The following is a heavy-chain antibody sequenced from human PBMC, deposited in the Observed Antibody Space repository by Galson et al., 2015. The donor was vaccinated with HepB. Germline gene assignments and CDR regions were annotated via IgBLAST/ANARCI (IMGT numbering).Heavy chain of an antibody. CDR1: GFTFSSYA. D-gene: IGHD6-13*01. V-gene: IGHV3-30-3*01. J-gene: IGHJ5*02. CDR2: ISYDGSNK. CDR3: ARERRFSTNWFDP. Sequence: SLRLSCAASGFTFSSYAMHWVRQAPGKGLEWVAAISYDGSNKYYADSVKGRFTISRDNSKNTLYLQMNSLRAEDTAVYYCARERRFSTNWFDPWGQGTLVTVSS.